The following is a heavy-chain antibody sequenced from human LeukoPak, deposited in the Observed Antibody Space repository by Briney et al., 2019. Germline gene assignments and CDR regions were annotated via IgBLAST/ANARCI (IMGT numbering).Heavy chain of an antibody. CDR3: AREVGYDYGDYLDY. D-gene: IGHD4-17*01. CDR1: GYTFTSYG. CDR2: ISAYNGNT. V-gene: IGHV1-18*01. J-gene: IGHJ4*02. Sequence: ASVKVFCKASGYTFTSYGISWVRQAPGQGLEWMGWISAYNGNTNYAQKLQGRVTMTTDTSTSTAYMELRSLRSDDTAVYYCAREVGYDYGDYLDYWGQGTLVTVSS.